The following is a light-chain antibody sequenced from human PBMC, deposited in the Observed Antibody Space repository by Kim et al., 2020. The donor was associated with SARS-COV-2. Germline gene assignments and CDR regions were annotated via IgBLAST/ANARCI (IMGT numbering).Light chain of an antibody. V-gene: IGLV1-44*01. Sequence: ELTQPPSASGTPGQRVAISCSGSSSNIGSNTVNWYQHLPGTAPKLLIYTNNQRPSGVPDRFSGSKSGTSASLAISGLQSEDEADYYCAAWDDSLNGWVFGGGTQLTVL. J-gene: IGLJ3*02. CDR1: SSNIGSNT. CDR3: AAWDDSLNGWV. CDR2: TNN.